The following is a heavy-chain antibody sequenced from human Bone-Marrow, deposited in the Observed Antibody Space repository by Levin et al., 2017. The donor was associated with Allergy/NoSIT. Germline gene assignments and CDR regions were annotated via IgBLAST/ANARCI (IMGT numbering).Heavy chain of an antibody. CDR2: ISFDGSNK. D-gene: IGHD6-19*01. J-gene: IGHJ4*02. V-gene: IGHV3-30-3*01. CDR3: ARSYDSAWHNFDY. Sequence: GGSLRLSCAASVFTFSNYVMHWVRQAPGKGLEWVAVISFDGSNKQYADSVRGRFTISRDNSKNTLYLQMNSLGAEDTALYYCARSYDSAWHNFDYWGQGTLVTVSS. CDR1: VFTFSNYV.